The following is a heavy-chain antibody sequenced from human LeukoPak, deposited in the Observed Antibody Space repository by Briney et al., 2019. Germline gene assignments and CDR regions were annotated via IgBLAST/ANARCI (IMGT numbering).Heavy chain of an antibody. CDR3: ARGGSGYNLDY. J-gene: IGHJ4*02. V-gene: IGHV3-21*01. D-gene: IGHD5-12*01. Sequence: PGGSLRLSCAASGFTFSSYSMNWVRQAPGKGLEWVSSISATTYIHYADSVKGRFTISRDNAKNSLYLQMNSLRAEGTAVYYCARGGSGYNLDYWGQGTLVALSS. CDR2: ISATTYI. CDR1: GFTFSSYS.